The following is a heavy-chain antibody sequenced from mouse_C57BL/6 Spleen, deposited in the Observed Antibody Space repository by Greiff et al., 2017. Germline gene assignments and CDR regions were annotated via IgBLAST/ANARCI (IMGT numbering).Heavy chain of an antibody. J-gene: IGHJ4*01. V-gene: IGHV1-62-2*01. D-gene: IGHD1-1*01. CDR3: ARHGSYYDGSSNYAMDY. Sequence: VQLVESGAELVKPGASVKLSCKASGYTFTEYTIHWVKQRSGQGLEWIGWFYPGSGSIKYNEKIKDKATLTADKSSSTVYMGLSRLTSEDSAVYFCARHGSYYDGSSNYAMDYWGQGTSVTVSS. CDR2: FYPGSGSI. CDR1: GYTFTEYT.